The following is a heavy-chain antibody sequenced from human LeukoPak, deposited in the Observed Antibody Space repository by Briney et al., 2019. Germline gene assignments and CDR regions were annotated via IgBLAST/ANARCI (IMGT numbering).Heavy chain of an antibody. CDR1: GFTFSSYA. CDR2: ISFSGGTT. Sequence: GGSLRLSCVASGFTFSSYAMSWVRQAPGKGLEWVSGISFSGGTTYYADSVKGRFTISRDNSKNTLYLQMNSLRAEDTAVYYCARDLNYYDSSGLDYWGQGTLVTVSS. D-gene: IGHD3-22*01. V-gene: IGHV3-23*01. J-gene: IGHJ4*02. CDR3: ARDLNYYDSSGLDY.